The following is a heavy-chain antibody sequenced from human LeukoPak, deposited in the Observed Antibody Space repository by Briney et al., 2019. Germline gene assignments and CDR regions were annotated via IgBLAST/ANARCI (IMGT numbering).Heavy chain of an antibody. V-gene: IGHV4-59*01. CDR1: GGSISSYY. CDR2: IYYSGST. D-gene: IGHD3-3*01. Sequence: SETLSLTCTVSGGSISSYYWSWIRQPPGKGLEWIGYIYYSGSTNYNPSLKSRVTISVDTSKNQFSLKLSSVTAADTAVYYCARVRSWSGYNALDCWGQGTLVTVSS. J-gene: IGHJ4*02. CDR3: ARVRSWSGYNALDC.